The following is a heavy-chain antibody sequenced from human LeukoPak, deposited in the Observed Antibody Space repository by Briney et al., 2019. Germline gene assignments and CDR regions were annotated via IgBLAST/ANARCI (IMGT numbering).Heavy chain of an antibody. D-gene: IGHD2-2*01. CDR2: INTDGSST. CDR3: ARADSIVVVPAAIFDY. CDR1: GFTFSSYW. Sequence: GGSLRLSCVASGFTFSSYWMHWVRQAPGRGLVWVSRINTDGSSTRHADSVKGRFTISRDNAKNTLYLQMNSLRAEDTAVYYCARADSIVVVPAAIFDYWGQGTLVTVSS. V-gene: IGHV3-74*01. J-gene: IGHJ4*02.